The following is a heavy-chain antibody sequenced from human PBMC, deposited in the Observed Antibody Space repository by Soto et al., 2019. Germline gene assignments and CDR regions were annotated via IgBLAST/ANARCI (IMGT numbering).Heavy chain of an antibody. CDR1: GYTFTGYY. J-gene: IGHJ6*02. V-gene: IGHV1-2*04. CDR2: INPNSGGT. CDR3: ARDPYYYDSSGYSSDGMDV. D-gene: IGHD3-22*01. Sequence: ASVKVSCKASGYTFTGYYMHWVRQAPGQGLEWMGWINPNSGGTNYAQKFQGWVTMTRDTSISTAYMELSRLRSDDTAVYYCARDPYYYDSSGYSSDGMDVWGQGTTVTAP.